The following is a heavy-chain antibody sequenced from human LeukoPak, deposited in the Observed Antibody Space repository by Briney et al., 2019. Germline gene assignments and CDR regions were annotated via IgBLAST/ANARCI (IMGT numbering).Heavy chain of an antibody. J-gene: IGHJ3*02. CDR2: ISYDGSNK. Sequence: PGGSLRLSCAASGFTFSSYAMHWVRRAPGKGLEWVAVISYDGSNKYYADSVKGRFTISRDNSKNTLYLQMNSLRAEDTAVYYCARGYLTYDSSGFAREEKAFDIWGQGTMVTVSS. D-gene: IGHD3-22*01. CDR1: GFTFSSYA. V-gene: IGHV3-30-3*01. CDR3: ARGYLTYDSSGFAREEKAFDI.